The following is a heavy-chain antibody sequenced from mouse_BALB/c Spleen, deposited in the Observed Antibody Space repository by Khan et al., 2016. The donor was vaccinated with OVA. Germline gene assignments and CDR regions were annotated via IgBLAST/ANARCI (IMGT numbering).Heavy chain of an antibody. Sequence: QVQLKQSGAELVRPGVSVKISCKGSGYTFTDFTMHWVKQSHAMSLEWIGVINTYYGDADYSQKFKGKATMTVDKSSNTAYMDLARLTSEDSAIXYCARGGGGDRFLYWGQGTLVTVSA. J-gene: IGHJ3*01. D-gene: IGHD3-2*01. CDR2: INTYYGDA. CDR1: GYTFTDFT. V-gene: IGHV1S137*01. CDR3: ARGGGGDRFLY.